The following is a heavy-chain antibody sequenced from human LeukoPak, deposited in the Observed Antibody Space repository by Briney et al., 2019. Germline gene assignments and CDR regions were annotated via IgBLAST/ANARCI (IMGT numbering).Heavy chain of an antibody. CDR3: ARQSISGASLSYFDY. CDR2: IYDSGST. D-gene: IGHD2-15*01. J-gene: IGHJ4*02. CDR1: VGSISSYY. V-gene: IGHV4-59*01. Sequence: KASETLSLTCTFSVGSISSYYLSWLRQPPGKGLEWIGNIYDSGSTNYNPSLKSRLTISADTSKNQCSLKLSSVTAADTAVYYCARQSISGASLSYFDYWGQGTLVNVSS.